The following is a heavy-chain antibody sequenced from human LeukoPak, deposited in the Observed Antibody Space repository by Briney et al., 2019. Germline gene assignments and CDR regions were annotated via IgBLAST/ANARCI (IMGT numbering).Heavy chain of an antibody. CDR2: IYHSGIT. Sequence: SETLSLTCIVSGYSISSGYYWGWIRQPPGKGLEWIGNIYHSGITYYNLYNPSLKSRVIISVDTSKNHFSLKLSSVTAADTAVYYCARACYYYYMDVWGKGTTVTVSS. V-gene: IGHV4-38-2*02. J-gene: IGHJ6*03. CDR3: ARACYYYYMDV. CDR1: GYSISSGYY.